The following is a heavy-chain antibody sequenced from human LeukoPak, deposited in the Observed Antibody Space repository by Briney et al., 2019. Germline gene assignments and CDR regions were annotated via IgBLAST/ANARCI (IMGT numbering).Heavy chain of an antibody. Sequence: SETLSLTCALYGGSFSGYYWSWIPQPPGKGLEWIGEINHSGRTNYNTSLKSRVTISVDTSKNQFSLKLSSVTAADTAVYYCARDGGVVGTTPVLDYWGQGTLVTVSS. CDR2: INHSGRT. V-gene: IGHV4-34*01. CDR1: GGSFSGYY. J-gene: IGHJ4*02. D-gene: IGHD1-26*01. CDR3: ARDGGVVGTTPVLDY.